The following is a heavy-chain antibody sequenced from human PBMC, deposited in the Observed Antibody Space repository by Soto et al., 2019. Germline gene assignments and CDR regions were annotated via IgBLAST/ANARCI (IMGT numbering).Heavy chain of an antibody. D-gene: IGHD3-22*01. Sequence: QVQLVQSGTEVKRPGSSVKISCRASGGPLTGFSFSWVRQGPGQGLEWVGGVLPIFEASNYAPRFQGRVTVTAEESTATAYMELGSLRLEDTAVYFCGRGYYDSVWATWCQGTLLIVSS. J-gene: IGHJ4*02. V-gene: IGHV1-69*01. CDR2: VLPIFEAS. CDR3: GRGYYDSVWAT. CDR1: GGPLTGFS.